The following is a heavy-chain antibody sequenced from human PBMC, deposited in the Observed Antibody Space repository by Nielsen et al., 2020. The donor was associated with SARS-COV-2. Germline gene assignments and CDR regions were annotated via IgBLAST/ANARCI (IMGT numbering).Heavy chain of an antibody. CDR2: ISYDARHT. Sequence: GGSLRLSCAASGFTFNSYGMHWVRQAPGKGLEWVALISYDARHTFYADSVRGRFTISRDSSKNMVFLQMYSLRAEDSAVYYCATEDCVDDDCWVQYWGQGSLVTVSS. CDR3: ATEDCVDDDCWVQY. D-gene: IGHD2-21*02. CDR1: GFTFNSYG. V-gene: IGHV3-30*03. J-gene: IGHJ4*02.